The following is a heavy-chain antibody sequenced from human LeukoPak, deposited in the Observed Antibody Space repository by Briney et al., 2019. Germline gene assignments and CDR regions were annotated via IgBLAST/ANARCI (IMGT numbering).Heavy chain of an antibody. V-gene: IGHV4-34*01. CDR2: INHSGST. CDR3: AREAEEFLGQSHYYYYMDV. J-gene: IGHJ6*03. CDR1: GGSLSGYY. D-gene: IGHD3-10*01. Sequence: SETLSLTCAVSGGSLSGYYWTWIRQPPGKGLEWIGEINHSGSTNYNPSLKSRVIISVDTSKNQFSLKLSSLTAADTAVYYCAREAEEFLGQSHYYYYMDVWGKGTTVTVSS.